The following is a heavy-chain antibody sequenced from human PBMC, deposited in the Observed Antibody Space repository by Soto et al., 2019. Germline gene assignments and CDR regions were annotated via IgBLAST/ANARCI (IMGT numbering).Heavy chain of an antibody. D-gene: IGHD6-6*01. J-gene: IGHJ4*02. CDR1: GYTFTSYA. V-gene: IGHV1-3*01. CDR3: ARDLSEYSSPKYFDY. CDR2: INAGNGNT. Sequence: ASVKVSCKASGYTFTSYAMHWVRQAPGQRLEWMGWINAGNGNTKYSQKFQGRVTITRDTSASTAYMELSSLRSEDTAVYYCARDLSEYSSPKYFDYWGQGTLVTVSS.